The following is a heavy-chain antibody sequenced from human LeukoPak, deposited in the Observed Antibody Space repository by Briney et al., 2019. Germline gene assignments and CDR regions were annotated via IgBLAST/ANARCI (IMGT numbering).Heavy chain of an antibody. Sequence: SETLSLTCTVSGGSISGYSWTWIRQPPGQGLEWIGYFHNSRTTSYNSSLTGRVTISVDTAMDQISLKLNSVTAADTAVYYCARGHLGLSPWGQGTPVTVSS. V-gene: IGHV4-59*01. J-gene: IGHJ5*02. CDR3: ARGHLGLSP. CDR1: GGSISGYS. CDR2: FHNSRTT. D-gene: IGHD3-10*01.